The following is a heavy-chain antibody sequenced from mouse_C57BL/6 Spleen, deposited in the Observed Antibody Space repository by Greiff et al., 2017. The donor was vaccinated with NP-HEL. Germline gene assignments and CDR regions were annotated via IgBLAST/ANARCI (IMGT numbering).Heavy chain of an antibody. CDR3: ARTAGYFYLDY. Sequence: VQLQQPGAELVKPGASVKLSCKASGYTFTSYWMHWVKQRPGQGLEWIGMIHPNSGSTNYNEKFKSKATLTVDKSSSTAYMQLSSLTSEDSAVYYCARTAGYFYLDYWGQGTTLTVSS. D-gene: IGHD2-3*01. J-gene: IGHJ2*01. CDR2: IHPNSGST. CDR1: GYTFTSYW. V-gene: IGHV1-64*01.